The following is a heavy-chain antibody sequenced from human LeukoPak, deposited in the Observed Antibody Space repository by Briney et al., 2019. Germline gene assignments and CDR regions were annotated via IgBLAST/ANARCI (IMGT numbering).Heavy chain of an antibody. V-gene: IGHV1-2*02. J-gene: IGHJ4*02. CDR3: ARDSDQVVVVVAATLDY. D-gene: IGHD2-15*01. Sequence: ASVTVSCKASGYTFTCYYMHWVRQAPGQGLEWMGWINPNSGGTNYAQKFQGRVTMTRDTSISTAYMELSRLRSDDTAVYYCARDSDQVVVVVAATLDYWGQGTLVTVSS. CDR2: INPNSGGT. CDR1: GYTFTCYY.